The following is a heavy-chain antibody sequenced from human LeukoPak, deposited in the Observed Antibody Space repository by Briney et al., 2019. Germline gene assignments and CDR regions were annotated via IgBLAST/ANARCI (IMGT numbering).Heavy chain of an antibody. J-gene: IGHJ6*03. Sequence: SETLSLTCAVYVDSFSGFYWSRLRQSPGKGLEWLGEINHSGTTSYSPSLQSRATISADTSKNQFSLNLTSVTAADTAVYYCARVGSAAYGANPYYYYYMDVWGKGTTVTVSS. CDR1: VDSFSGFY. CDR2: INHSGTT. CDR3: ARVGSAAYGANPYYYYYMDV. V-gene: IGHV4-34*01. D-gene: IGHD4/OR15-4a*01.